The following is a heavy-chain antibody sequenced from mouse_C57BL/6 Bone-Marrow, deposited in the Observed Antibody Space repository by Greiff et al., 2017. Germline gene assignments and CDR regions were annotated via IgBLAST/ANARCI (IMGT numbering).Heavy chain of an antibody. CDR1: GYSFTDYY. CDR3: ARPAWFDY. Sequence: EVQLQQSGPELVKPGASVKISCKASGYSFTDYYMNWVKQSTGQSLEWIGVINPDYGATSYNQKFKGKATLTVDQSSSTAYMQLNSLTSEDSAVYYCARPAWFDYWGQGTLVTVSA. CDR2: INPDYGAT. V-gene: IGHV1-39*01. J-gene: IGHJ3*01.